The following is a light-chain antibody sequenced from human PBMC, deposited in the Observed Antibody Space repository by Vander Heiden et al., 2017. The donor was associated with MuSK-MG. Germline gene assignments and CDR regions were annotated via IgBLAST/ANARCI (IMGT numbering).Light chain of an antibody. CDR3: VAWDDSLDGWV. CDR2: TSY. Sequence: QVPGTAPKLLIYTSYQRPSGVPDRFSGSKSGTSASVAISGLQSEEEADYYCVAWDDSLDGWVLGGGTKLTVL. J-gene: IGLJ3*02. V-gene: IGLV1-44*01.